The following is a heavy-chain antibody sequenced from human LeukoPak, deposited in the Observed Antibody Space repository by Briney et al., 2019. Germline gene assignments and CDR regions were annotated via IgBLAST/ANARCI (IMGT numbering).Heavy chain of an antibody. CDR1: GFTFSSYA. J-gene: IGHJ6*02. D-gene: IGHD3-10*01. V-gene: IGHV3-23*01. CDR3: AKVQRFGAPDPYGSGSYYTLYYYGMDV. Sequence: PGGSLRLSCAASGFTFSSYAMSWVRQAPGKGLEWVSAISGSGGSTYYADSVKGRFTISRDNSKNTLYLQMNSLRAEDTAVYYCAKVQRFGAPDPYGSGSYYTLYYYGMDVWGQGTTVTVSS. CDR2: ISGSGGST.